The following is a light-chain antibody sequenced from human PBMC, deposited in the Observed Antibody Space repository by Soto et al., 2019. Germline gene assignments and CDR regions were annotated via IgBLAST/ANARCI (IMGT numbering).Light chain of an antibody. CDR3: SAWDESLSGWV. CDR2: RNN. Sequence: QLVLTQPPSVSGTPGQRVTISCSGSSSNIGSSYVYWYQQLPGTAPKLLIYRNNQWPSGVPDRFSGSKAGTSASLVISGLRSEDEADYYCSAWDESLSGWVFGGGTKVTVL. CDR1: SSNIGSSY. J-gene: IGLJ3*02. V-gene: IGLV1-47*01.